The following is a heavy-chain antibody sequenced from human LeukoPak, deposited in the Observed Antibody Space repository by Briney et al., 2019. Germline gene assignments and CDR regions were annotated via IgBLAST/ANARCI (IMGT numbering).Heavy chain of an antibody. J-gene: IGHJ4*02. D-gene: IGHD3-3*01. V-gene: IGHV3-30*03. CDR3: ARGGAILRFLEWSPYYFDY. CDR2: ISYDGSNK. Sequence: GRSLRFSCAASGFLFYNYAMHWVRRAPGKGLEWVAVISYDGSNKYYADSVKGRFTISRDNAKNSLYLQMNSLRAEDTAVYYCARGGAILRFLEWSPYYFDYWGQGTLVTVSS. CDR1: GFLFYNYA.